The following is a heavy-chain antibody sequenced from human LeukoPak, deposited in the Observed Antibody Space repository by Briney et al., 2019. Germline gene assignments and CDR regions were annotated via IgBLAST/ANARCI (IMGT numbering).Heavy chain of an antibody. Sequence: PSETLSLTCAVYGGSFSGYYWSWIRQPPGKGLEWIGEINHSGSTNYNPSLKSRGTISVDTSKNQFSLKLSSVTAADTAVYYCARVLVYSNYVRVSGWFDPWGQGTLVTVSS. J-gene: IGHJ5*02. CDR1: GGSFSGYY. CDR3: ARVLVYSNYVRVSGWFDP. CDR2: INHSGST. D-gene: IGHD4-11*01. V-gene: IGHV4-34*01.